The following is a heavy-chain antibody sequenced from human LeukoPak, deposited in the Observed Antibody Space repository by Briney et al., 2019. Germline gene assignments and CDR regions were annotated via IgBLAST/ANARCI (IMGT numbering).Heavy chain of an antibody. CDR2: ISGNGDST. CDR3: ARDPGYAVYYFDY. V-gene: IGHV3-23*01. Sequence: GGSLRLSCAASGFTFNTYAMSWVRQAPGKGLEWVSTISGNGDSTFYADSVKGRFSISRDNSKNTLYLQMNTLRAEDTAIYYCARDPGYAVYYFDYWGQGTLVTVSS. J-gene: IGHJ4*02. CDR1: GFTFNTYA. D-gene: IGHD1-1*01.